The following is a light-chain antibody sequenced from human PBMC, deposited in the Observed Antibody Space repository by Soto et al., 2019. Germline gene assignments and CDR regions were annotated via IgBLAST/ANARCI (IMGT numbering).Light chain of an antibody. CDR2: GAS. CDR1: QSVSSD. J-gene: IGKJ4*01. V-gene: IGKV3-20*01. CDR3: QQYGSSPLT. Sequence: EIVLTQSPGTLSLSPGERATLSCRASQSVSSDLAWYQQKPGQAPRLLIYGASSRATGIPDRFSGSGSGTDFTLTISRLESEDFAVYHCQQYGSSPLTFGGGTKVDIK.